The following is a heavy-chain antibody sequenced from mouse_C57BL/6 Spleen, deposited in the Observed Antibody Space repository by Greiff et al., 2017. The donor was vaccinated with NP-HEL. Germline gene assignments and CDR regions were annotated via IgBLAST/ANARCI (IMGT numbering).Heavy chain of an antibody. D-gene: IGHD2-5*01. CDR3: ARQGYSNPFDY. V-gene: IGHV5-4*01. CDR1: GFTFSSYA. Sequence: EVQGVESGGGLVKPGGSLKLSCAASGFTFSSYAMSWVRQTPEKRLEWVATISDGGSYTYYPDNVKGRFTISRDNAKNNLYLQMSHLKSEDTAMYYCARQGYSNPFDYWGKGTTLTVSS. J-gene: IGHJ2*01. CDR2: ISDGGSYT.